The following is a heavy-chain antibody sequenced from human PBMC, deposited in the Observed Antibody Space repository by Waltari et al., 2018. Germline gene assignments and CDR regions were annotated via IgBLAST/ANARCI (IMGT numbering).Heavy chain of an antibody. CDR3: ARQGQQLSNCWFDP. J-gene: IGHJ5*02. CDR2: VYHSGTT. V-gene: IGHV4-39*01. Sequence: QLQLQESGPGLLKPSETLSLTCSVSGGSISGSTYYWDWFRQPPGKGPEWIGNVYHSGTTFYTPSLKSRAAMSVDTSKNQFSLRLNSVTAADTAVYFCARQGQQLSNCWFDPWGQGILVTVSS. D-gene: IGHD6-13*01. CDR1: GGSISGSTYY.